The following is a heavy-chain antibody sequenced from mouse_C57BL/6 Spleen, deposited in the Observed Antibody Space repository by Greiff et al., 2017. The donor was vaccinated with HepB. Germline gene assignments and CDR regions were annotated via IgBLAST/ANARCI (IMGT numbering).Heavy chain of an antibody. CDR3: ATTTGVAWDYFDY. Sequence: EVKLVESGGGLVKPGGSLKLSCAASGFTFSDYGMHWVRQAPEKGLEWVAYISSGSSTIYYADTVKGRFTISRDNAKNTLFLQMTSLRSEDTARYYCATTTGVAWDYFDYWGQGTTLTVSS. D-gene: IGHD1-1*01. V-gene: IGHV5-17*01. CDR1: GFTFSDYG. CDR2: ISSGSSTI. J-gene: IGHJ2*01.